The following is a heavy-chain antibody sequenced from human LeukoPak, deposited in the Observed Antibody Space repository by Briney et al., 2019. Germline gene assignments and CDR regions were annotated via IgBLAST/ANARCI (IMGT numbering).Heavy chain of an antibody. V-gene: IGHV4-38-2*01. CDR3: ARHSGLRFLEWENYFDY. CDR1: GYSISSGYY. Sequence: SETLSPTCAVSGYSISSGYYWGWIRQPPGKGLEWIGSIYHSGSTYYNPSLKSRVTISVDTSKNQFSLKLSSVTAADTAVYYCARHSGLRFLEWENYFDYWGQGTLVTVSS. J-gene: IGHJ4*02. D-gene: IGHD3-3*01. CDR2: IYHSGST.